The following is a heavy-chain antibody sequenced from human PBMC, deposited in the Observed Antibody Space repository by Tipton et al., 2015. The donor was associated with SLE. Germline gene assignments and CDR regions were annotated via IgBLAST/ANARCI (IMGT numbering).Heavy chain of an antibody. CDR3: ARPIRGLWAFDI. V-gene: IGHV4-59*01. D-gene: IGHD3-10*01. CDR1: GGSISSYY. Sequence: TLSLTCTVSGGSISSYYWSWIRLPPGKGLEWIGYIYYSGSTNYNPSLKSRVTISVDTSKNQFSLKLSSVTAADTAVYYCARPIRGLWAFDIWGQGTMLTVSS. J-gene: IGHJ3*02. CDR2: IYYSGST.